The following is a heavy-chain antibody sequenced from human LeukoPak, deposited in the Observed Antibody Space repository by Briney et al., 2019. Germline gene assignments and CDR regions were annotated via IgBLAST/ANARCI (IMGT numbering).Heavy chain of an antibody. CDR1: GGSFSGYY. D-gene: IGHD4-23*01. CDR3: ARKMRGGYYYYYMDV. Sequence: SETLSLTCAVYGGSFSGYYGSWIRQPPGKGLEWIGEINHSGSTNYNPSLKSRVTISVDTSKNQFSLKLSSVTAADTAVYYCARKMRGGYYYYYMDVWGKGTTVTVSS. CDR2: INHSGST. V-gene: IGHV4-34*01. J-gene: IGHJ6*03.